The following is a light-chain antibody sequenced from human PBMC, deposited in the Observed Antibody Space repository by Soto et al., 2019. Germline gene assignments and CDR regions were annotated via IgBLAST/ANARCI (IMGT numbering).Light chain of an antibody. V-gene: IGKV3D-15*01. CDR2: GAS. Sequence: EIVMTQSPATLSVSPGEGVTLSCMASQSVSRNLAWYQQKPGQPPRLLIFGASTRANGIPARFSGSGSGTEFTLTISSLQSEDFAVYYCQQDKNWPPITFGQGTRLEI. CDR1: QSVSRN. J-gene: IGKJ5*01. CDR3: QQDKNWPPIT.